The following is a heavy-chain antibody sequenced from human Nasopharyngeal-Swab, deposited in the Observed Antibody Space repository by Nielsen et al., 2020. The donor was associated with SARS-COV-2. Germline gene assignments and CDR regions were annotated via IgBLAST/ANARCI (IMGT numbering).Heavy chain of an antibody. Sequence: GESLKITCAASGFTFSSYSMNWVRQTPGKGLEWVSSISSSSSYIDYADSVKGRFTISRDNAKNSLYLQMNSLRAEDTAVYYCARGAPLVAAAGTDYYYGMDVWGQGTTVTVSS. V-gene: IGHV3-21*01. CDR3: ARGAPLVAAAGTDYYYGMDV. J-gene: IGHJ6*02. CDR2: ISSSSSYI. D-gene: IGHD6-13*01. CDR1: GFTFSSYS.